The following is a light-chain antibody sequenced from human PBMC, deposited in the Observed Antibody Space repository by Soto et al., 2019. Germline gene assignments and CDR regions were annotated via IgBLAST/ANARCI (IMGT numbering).Light chain of an antibody. CDR1: QSISSY. CDR2: AAS. CDR3: QQSYSTPFT. J-gene: IGKJ3*01. V-gene: IGKV1-39*01. Sequence: DILMTQSPSSLSASVGDRVTITCRASQSISSYLNWYQQKPGKAPKLLIYAASSLQSGVPSRFSGSGSGTDVTLTISSLQPEDFATYYCQQSYSTPFTFGPGTKVDIK.